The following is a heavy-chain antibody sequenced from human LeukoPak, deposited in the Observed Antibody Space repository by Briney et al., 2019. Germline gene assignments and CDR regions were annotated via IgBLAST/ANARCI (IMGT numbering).Heavy chain of an antibody. CDR2: ITGGGVST. CDR3: VKDIHTWIQLWFDS. CDR1: GFGFSYHA. Sequence: GGSLRLSCAASGFGFSYHAMHWVRQTPGKGLEWVSGITGGGVSTHYADSVKGRFTISRDNSKNTLFLQMNSLRAEDTAIYYCVKDIHTWIQLWFDSWGQGTLVAVSS. D-gene: IGHD5-18*01. V-gene: IGHV3-23*01. J-gene: IGHJ5*01.